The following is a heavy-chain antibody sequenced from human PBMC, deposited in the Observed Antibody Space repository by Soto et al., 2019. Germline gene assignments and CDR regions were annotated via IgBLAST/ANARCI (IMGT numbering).Heavy chain of an antibody. CDR3: ARTKGEDDYGDYVAERDWYFDL. CDR2: IYHSGST. J-gene: IGHJ2*01. D-gene: IGHD4-17*01. V-gene: IGHV4-30-2*01. CDR1: GGSISSGGYS. Sequence: QLQLQESGSGLVKPSQTLSLTCAVSGGSISSGGYSWSWIRQPPGKGLEWIGYIYHSGSTYYNPSLKSRVTISVDRSKNQFSLKLSSVTAADTAVYYCARTKGEDDYGDYVAERDWYFDLWGRGTLVTVSS.